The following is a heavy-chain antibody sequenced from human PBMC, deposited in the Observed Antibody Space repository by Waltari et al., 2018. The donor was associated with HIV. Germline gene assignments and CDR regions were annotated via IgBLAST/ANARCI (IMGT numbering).Heavy chain of an antibody. J-gene: IGHJ4*02. D-gene: IGHD3-22*01. CDR1: GFIFSPLR. CDR3: VKDDSSGYYYLGDY. CDR2: VWYDGSKK. Sequence: VQLLESGGGVVKAGGSLRLACAASGFIFSPLRMQWVRQAPGKGRECVALVWYDGSKKYYADLVKGRFTIARDNSKNTLYLQMNSLRGEDTAMYYCVKDDSSGYYYLGDYWGLGTLVTVS. V-gene: IGHV3-30*02.